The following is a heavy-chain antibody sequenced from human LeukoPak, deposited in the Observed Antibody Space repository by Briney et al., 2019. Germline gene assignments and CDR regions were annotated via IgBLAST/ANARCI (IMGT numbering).Heavy chain of an antibody. CDR2: ISGSGGSA. D-gene: IGHD3-9*01. V-gene: IGHV3-23*01. CDR1: GFTFSSYA. J-gene: IGHJ5*02. Sequence: GGSLRLSCAASGFTFSSYAMSWVRQAPGKGLEWVSAISGSGGSAYYADSVKGRFTISRDNSKNTLYLQMNSLRAEDTAVYYCAKGVLRYFDWCFDPWGQGTLVTVSS. CDR3: AKGVLRYFDWCFDP.